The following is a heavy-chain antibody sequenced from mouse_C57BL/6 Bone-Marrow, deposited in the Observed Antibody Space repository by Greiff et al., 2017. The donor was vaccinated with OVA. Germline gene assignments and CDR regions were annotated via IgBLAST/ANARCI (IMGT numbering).Heavy chain of an antibody. CDR3: ARQRSGFHYSAMDY. CDR2: ISNGGGST. J-gene: IGHJ4*01. CDR1: GFTFSDYY. V-gene: IGHV5-12*01. Sequence: EVMLVESGGGLVQPGGSLKLSCAASGFTFSDYYMYWVRQTPEKRLEWVAYISNGGGSTYYPDTVKGRFTISRDNAKNTLYLQMSRLKSEDTAMYYCARQRSGFHYSAMDYWGQGTSVTVSS.